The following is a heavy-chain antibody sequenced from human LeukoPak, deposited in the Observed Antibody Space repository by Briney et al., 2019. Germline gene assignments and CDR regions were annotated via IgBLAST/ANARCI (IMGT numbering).Heavy chain of an antibody. Sequence: PSETLSLTCTVSGGSISSYYWSWIRQPAGKGLEWIGRIYTSGSTNYNPSLTSRVTMSVDTSKNQFSLKLSSVTAADTAVYYCAIHERSDSSGWYARIDAFDIWGQGTMVTVSS. CDR3: AIHERSDSSGWYARIDAFDI. J-gene: IGHJ3*02. V-gene: IGHV4-4*07. CDR2: IYTSGST. D-gene: IGHD6-19*01. CDR1: GGSISSYY.